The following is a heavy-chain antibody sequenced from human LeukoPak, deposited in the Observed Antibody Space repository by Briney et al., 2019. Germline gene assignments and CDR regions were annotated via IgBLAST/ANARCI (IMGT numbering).Heavy chain of an antibody. CDR1: GGSISRYY. V-gene: IGHV4-59*01. J-gene: IGHJ4*02. D-gene: IGHD5-18*01. CDR3: ARGRYSYGSKTTIDF. CDR2: IYYSGST. Sequence: SETLSLTCTVSGGSISRYYWTWIRQPPGKGLEWMGYIYYSGSTSYSPSLKSRVTISVDTSKNQFSLKMSSVTAADTAVYYCARGRYSYGSKTTIDFWGQGTLVTVPS.